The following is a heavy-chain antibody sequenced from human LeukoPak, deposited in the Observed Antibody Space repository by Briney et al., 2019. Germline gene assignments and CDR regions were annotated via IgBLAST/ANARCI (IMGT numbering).Heavy chain of an antibody. CDR3: TTDWDYYYYYYMDV. J-gene: IGHJ6*03. V-gene: IGHV3-15*01. CDR1: GFTFSNAW. Sequence: GGSLRLSCAASGFTFSNAWMSWVRQAPGKGLEWVGRIKSKTDGGTTDYAALVKGRFTISRDDSKNTLYLQMNSLKTEDTAVYYCTTDWDYYYYYYMDVWGKGTTVTVSS. CDR2: IKSKTDGGTT. D-gene: IGHD7-27*01.